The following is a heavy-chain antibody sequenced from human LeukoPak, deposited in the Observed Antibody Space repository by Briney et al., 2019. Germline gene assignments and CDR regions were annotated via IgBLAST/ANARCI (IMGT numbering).Heavy chain of an antibody. CDR1: GFTFSSYS. V-gene: IGHV3-21*01. D-gene: IGHD6-19*01. CDR2: ISSSSSYI. CDR3: ASRQWLVRGFDY. J-gene: IGHJ4*02. Sequence: GGSLRLSCAASGFTFSSYSMNWVRQAPGKGLEWVSSISSSSSYIYYADSVKGRFTISRDNAKNSLYLQMNSLRAEDTAVYYCASRQWLVRGFDYWGQGTLVTVS.